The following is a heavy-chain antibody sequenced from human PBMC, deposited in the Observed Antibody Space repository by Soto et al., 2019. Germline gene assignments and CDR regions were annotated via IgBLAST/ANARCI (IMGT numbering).Heavy chain of an antibody. Sequence: EVQLLESGGGLVQPGGSLRLSCAASGFTFSSYAMGLVRQATGQGLGWVSDVSAGGTSGYYAASVEGRFAISGDNSKNTLYLQINSLRVEHAARYYCADRFSGGRCSPFDNWGQGTLDTVAS. CDR2: VSAGGTSG. CDR3: ADRFSGGRCSPFDN. J-gene: IGHJ4*02. V-gene: IGHV3-23*01. D-gene: IGHD2-15*01. CDR1: GFTFSSYA.